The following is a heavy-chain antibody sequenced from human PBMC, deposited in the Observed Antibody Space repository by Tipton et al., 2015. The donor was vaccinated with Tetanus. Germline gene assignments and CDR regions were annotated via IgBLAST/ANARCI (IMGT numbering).Heavy chain of an antibody. J-gene: IGHJ6*02. V-gene: IGHV4-4*08. D-gene: IGHD3-16*01. CDR1: GGSITKDY. CDR3: ARDHGITWGGMGYYYGMDV. Sequence: TLSLTCNVSGGSITKDYWSWIRQSPGKGLEWLAYISSSGSTNSNYSLKSRVTISVDTSKNQFSLRLSSVTAADTAVYYCARDHGITWGGMGYYYGMDVWGQGTTVTVSS. CDR2: ISSSGST.